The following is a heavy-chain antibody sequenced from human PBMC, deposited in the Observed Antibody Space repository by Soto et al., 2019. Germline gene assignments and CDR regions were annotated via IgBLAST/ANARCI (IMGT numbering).Heavy chain of an antibody. J-gene: IGHJ5*02. CDR2: FDPEDGET. D-gene: IGHD5-18*01. V-gene: IGHV1-24*01. CDR3: ATFLSEYSYGQVWFDP. Sequence: ASVKVCCKFSGYTLTELSMHWARQAPGKGLEWMGGFDPEDGETIYAQKFQGRVTMTEDTSTDTAYMELSSLRSEDTAVYYCATFLSEYSYGQVWFDPWGQGTQVTVSS. CDR1: GYTLTELS.